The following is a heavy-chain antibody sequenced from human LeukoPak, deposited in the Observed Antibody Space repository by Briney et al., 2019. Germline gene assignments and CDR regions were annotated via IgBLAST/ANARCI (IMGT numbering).Heavy chain of an antibody. CDR1: GFTFSNAW. CDR2: FKSKTDGGTT. CDR3: TTEYYYDSSGYYYKGY. J-gene: IGHJ4*02. V-gene: IGHV3-15*01. D-gene: IGHD3-22*01. Sequence: PGGSLRLSCAASGFTFSNAWMSWVRQAPGKGLEWVGRFKSKTDGGTTDYAAPVKGRFTISRDDSKNTLYLQMNSLKTEDTAVYYCTTEYYYDSSGYYYKGYWGQGTLVTVSS.